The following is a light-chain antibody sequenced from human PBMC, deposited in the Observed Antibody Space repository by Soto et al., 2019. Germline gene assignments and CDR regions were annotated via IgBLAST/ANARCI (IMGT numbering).Light chain of an antibody. CDR1: QSISSW. V-gene: IGKV1-5*01. J-gene: IGKJ5*01. Sequence: IQMTKSHSTLSASVGDRVSITCRASQSISSWLAWYQQKPGKAPKLLIYDASNLESGVPSRFSGSGSGTEFTLTISSLQPDDFATYYCQQYNSYPITFGQGTRLEIK. CDR3: QQYNSYPIT. CDR2: DAS.